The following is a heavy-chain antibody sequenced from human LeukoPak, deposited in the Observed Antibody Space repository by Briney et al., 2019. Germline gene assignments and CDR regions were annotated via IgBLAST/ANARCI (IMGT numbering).Heavy chain of an antibody. D-gene: IGHD3-3*01. CDR3: AKEGGSSIWSGSHFDY. V-gene: IGHV3-23*01. CDR1: GFTFSNYA. CDR2: ISGSDGTT. Sequence: QAGGSLRLSCAASGFTFSNYAVTWVRQTPGKGLEWVSTISGSDGTTYYADSVKGRFTISRDDSKNTLYLHMNSLRAEDTAVYYCAKEGGSSIWSGSHFDYWGQGTLVTVSS. J-gene: IGHJ4*02.